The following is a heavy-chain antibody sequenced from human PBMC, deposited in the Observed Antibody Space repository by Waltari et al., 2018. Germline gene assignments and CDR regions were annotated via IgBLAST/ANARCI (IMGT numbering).Heavy chain of an antibody. D-gene: IGHD2-21*01. CDR1: GFPFTNYA. Sequence: EVQLLESGGGLVQPGGSLRLSCEASGFPFTNYAMNWVRQAPGKVAEWVAAISGSGESTYYADSVKGRFSISRDNPKNTLYLQMSSLRAEDTAVYYCAKGTNMVITHSYFDCWGQGILVTVSS. J-gene: IGHJ4*02. V-gene: IGHV3-23*01. CDR3: AKGTNMVITHSYFDC. CDR2: ISGSGEST.